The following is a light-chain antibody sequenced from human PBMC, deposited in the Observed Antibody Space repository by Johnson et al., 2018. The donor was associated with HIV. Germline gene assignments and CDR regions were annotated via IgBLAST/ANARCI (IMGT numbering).Light chain of an antibody. J-gene: IGLJ1*01. CDR3: GTWDSRLSSV. CDR1: SSNIGNNY. CDR2: DNN. V-gene: IGLV1-51*01. Sequence: QSVLTQPPSVSAAPGQKVTISCSGSSSNIGNNYVSWYQQLPGTAPKLLIYDNNKRPSGIPDRFSGSKSGTSATLGITGLQTGDEVDYYCGTWDSRLSSVFGTGTKVTV.